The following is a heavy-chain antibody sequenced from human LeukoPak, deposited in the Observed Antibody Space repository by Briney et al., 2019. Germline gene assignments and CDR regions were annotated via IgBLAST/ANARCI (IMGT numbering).Heavy chain of an antibody. D-gene: IGHD1-26*01. J-gene: IGHJ4*02. CDR3: ARDRRPNSGSFSGSFDY. CDR2: IYYSGST. Sequence: PSDTLSLTCTVSGRSISSYDWSWIRQPPGKALEWIGYIYYSGSTNYNPSLKSRVTISVDTSKNQFSLKLSSVTAADTAVYYCARDRRPNSGSFSGSFDYWGQGTLVTVSS. V-gene: IGHV4-59*01. CDR1: GRSISSYD.